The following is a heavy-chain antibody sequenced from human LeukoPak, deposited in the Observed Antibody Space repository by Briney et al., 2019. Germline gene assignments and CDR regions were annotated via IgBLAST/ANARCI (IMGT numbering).Heavy chain of an antibody. V-gene: IGHV5-51*01. D-gene: IGHD1-26*01. Sequence: GESLKISCKGSGYSFTNYWIGWVRQVPGKGLEWMGIIYPGDSDTRYSPSFQGQVIISADKSISTAYLQWSSLKASDTAMYYCALQYSGSYCDYWGQGTLVTVSS. CDR3: ALQYSGSYCDY. CDR2: IYPGDSDT. J-gene: IGHJ4*02. CDR1: GYSFTNYW.